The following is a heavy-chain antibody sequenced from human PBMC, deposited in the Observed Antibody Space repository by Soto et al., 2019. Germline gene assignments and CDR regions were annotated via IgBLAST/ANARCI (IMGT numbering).Heavy chain of an antibody. J-gene: IGHJ4*02. CDR1: GGTFSSYA. V-gene: IGHV1-69*13. D-gene: IGHD3-16*01. Sequence: ASVKVSCKASGGTFSSYAISWVRQAPGRGLEWMGGIIPIFGTANYAQKFQGRVTITADESTSTAYMELSSLRSEDTAVYYCAVGVFSHFDYWGQGTLVTVSS. CDR2: IIPIFGTA. CDR3: AVGVFSHFDY.